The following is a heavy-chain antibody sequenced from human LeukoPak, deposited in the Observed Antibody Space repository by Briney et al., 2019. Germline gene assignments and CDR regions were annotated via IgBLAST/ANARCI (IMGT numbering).Heavy chain of an antibody. CDR1: GFTLDDYA. Sequence: GGSLRLSCAASGFTLDDYAMHWVRQAPGKGLEWVSLISWDGGSTYYADSVKGRFTISRDNSKNSLYLQMNSLRAEDTALYYCAKTDIVATTAGWVHYWGQGTLVSVSS. J-gene: IGHJ4*02. CDR2: ISWDGGST. V-gene: IGHV3-43D*03. CDR3: AKTDIVATTAGWVHY. D-gene: IGHD5-12*01.